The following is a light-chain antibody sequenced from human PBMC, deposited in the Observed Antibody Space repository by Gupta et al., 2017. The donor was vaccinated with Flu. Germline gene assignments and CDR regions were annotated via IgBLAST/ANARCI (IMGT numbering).Light chain of an antibody. CDR3: YSTDTSGNHGV. CDR2: EDR. CDR1: AVTKKY. J-gene: IGLJ3*02. Sequence: GQTARITCSGDAVTKKYAYWYQQKSGQAPVLIIYEDRKRPSGIPERFSGSSSGTMATLTISGAQVEDEADYYCYSTDTSGNHGVFGGGTNLTVL. V-gene: IGLV3-10*01.